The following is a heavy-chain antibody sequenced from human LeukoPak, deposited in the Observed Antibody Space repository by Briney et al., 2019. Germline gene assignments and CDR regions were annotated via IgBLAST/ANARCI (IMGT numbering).Heavy chain of an antibody. CDR2: VYMSGST. Sequence: PSETLSLTCTVSGGSISSYYWSWIRQPPGKGLEWIGRVYMSGSTNYNPSLKSRVTISVNTSKNQFSLKLSSLTDADTAVYYCARERDYGDRFFDYWGQGTLITVSS. CDR1: GGSISSYY. J-gene: IGHJ4*02. V-gene: IGHV4-4*08. CDR3: ARERDYGDRFFDY. D-gene: IGHD4-17*01.